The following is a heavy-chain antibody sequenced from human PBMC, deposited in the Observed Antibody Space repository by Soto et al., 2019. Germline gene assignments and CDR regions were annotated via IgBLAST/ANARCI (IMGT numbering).Heavy chain of an antibody. CDR1: GFTFKNYW. CDR3: VRARVDY. V-gene: IGHV3-7*04. D-gene: IGHD6-13*01. J-gene: IGHJ4*02. CDR2: IKEDGSEK. Sequence: VQLVESGGGVVQPGRSLRLSCAASGFTFKNYWMTWVRQAPGKGLEWVATIKEDGSEKYYADSLRGRFTISRDNAMNSVYLQMNSLRVEDTALYYCVRARVDYWGQGTLVTVSS.